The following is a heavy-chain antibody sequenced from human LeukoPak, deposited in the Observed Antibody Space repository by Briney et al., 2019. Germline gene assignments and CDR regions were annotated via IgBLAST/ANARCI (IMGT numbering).Heavy chain of an antibody. CDR2: IYHSGST. D-gene: IGHD2-2*01. J-gene: IGHJ5*02. Sequence: PSETLSLTCAVSGYSISSGYYWGWIRQPPGKGLEWIGSIYHSGSTYYNPSLKSRVTISVDKSKNQFSLKLSSVTAADTAVYYCARHQGYCSSTSCYNRFDPWGQGTLVTVSS. V-gene: IGHV4-38-2*01. CDR3: ARHQGYCSSTSCYNRFDP. CDR1: GYSISSGYY.